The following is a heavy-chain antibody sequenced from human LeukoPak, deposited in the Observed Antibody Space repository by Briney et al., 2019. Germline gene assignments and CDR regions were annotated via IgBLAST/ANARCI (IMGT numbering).Heavy chain of an antibody. D-gene: IGHD4-23*01. Sequence: GGSLRLSCAASGFTFRNYGMHWVRQAPGKGLEWVAVISNDGSDKQYGDSVKGRFAISRDNSKNTLYLEMNSLTLEDTAVYYCARQWDYGGLDDCWCQGTLVTVSS. V-gene: IGHV3-30*03. CDR1: GFTFRNYG. CDR3: ARQWDYGGLDDC. J-gene: IGHJ4*02. CDR2: ISNDGSDK.